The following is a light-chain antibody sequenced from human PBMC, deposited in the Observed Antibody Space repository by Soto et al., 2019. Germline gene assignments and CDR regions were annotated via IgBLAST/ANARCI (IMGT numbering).Light chain of an antibody. CDR1: QSVSNNY. V-gene: IGKV3-20*01. J-gene: IGKJ5*01. Sequence: EIVLTQSPGTLSLSPGERATLSCRASQSVSNNYLAWYQQKPGQAPRILIYGASNRATGIPDRFSGSGSGTDFTLTISRLEPEDFAVYYCQQYGSSGTFGQGTRLEI. CDR2: GAS. CDR3: QQYGSSGT.